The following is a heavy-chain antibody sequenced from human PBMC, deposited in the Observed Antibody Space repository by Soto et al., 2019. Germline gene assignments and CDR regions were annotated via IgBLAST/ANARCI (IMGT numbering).Heavy chain of an antibody. D-gene: IGHD5-18*01. Sequence: QVQLQESGPGLVKPSETLSLTCTVSGGSISSYYWSWIRQPPGKGLEWIGYIYYSGSTNYNPSLKSPVTISVDTSKNQFSLKLSSVTAADTAVYYCARDLVGPADTARYNWFDPCGQGTLVTVSS. CDR2: IYYSGST. J-gene: IGHJ5*02. CDR1: GGSISSYY. V-gene: IGHV4-59*01. CDR3: ARDLVGPADTARYNWFDP.